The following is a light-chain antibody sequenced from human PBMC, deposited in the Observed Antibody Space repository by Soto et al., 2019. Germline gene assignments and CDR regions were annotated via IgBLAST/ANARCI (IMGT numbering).Light chain of an antibody. Sequence: SYELTQSPSVSVAPGKTARITCGGNNIGSKSVHWYQQKPGQAPVLVIYYDSDRPSGIPERFSGSNSGNTATLTISRVEAGDEADYYCQVWDSSSDHNYVFGTGTKLTVL. J-gene: IGLJ1*01. CDR1: NIGSKS. CDR3: QVWDSSSDHNYV. V-gene: IGLV3-21*04. CDR2: YDS.